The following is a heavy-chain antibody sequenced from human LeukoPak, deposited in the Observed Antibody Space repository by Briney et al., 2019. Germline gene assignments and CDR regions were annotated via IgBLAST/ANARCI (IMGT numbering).Heavy chain of an antibody. CDR3: TTDPVITNYGALGY. Sequence: GSLRLSCAASGFTVSNNYMSWVRQAPGKGLEWVGRIKSKTDGGTTDYAAPVKGRFTISRDDSKNTLYLQMNSLKTEDTAVYYCTTDPVITNYGALGYWGQGTLVTVSS. CDR2: IKSKTDGGTT. CDR1: GFTVSNNY. D-gene: IGHD4-17*01. J-gene: IGHJ4*02. V-gene: IGHV3-15*01.